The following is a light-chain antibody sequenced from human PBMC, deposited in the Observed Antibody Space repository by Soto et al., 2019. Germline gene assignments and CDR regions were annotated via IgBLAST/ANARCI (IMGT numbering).Light chain of an antibody. CDR3: SSYASSSTVV. CDR1: SSDVGGYNY. CDR2: DVS. J-gene: IGLJ2*01. V-gene: IGLV2-14*01. Sequence: QSALTQPASVSGSPGQSITISCTGTSSDVGGYNYVSWYQQHPGKAPKLMIYDVSNRPSGVSNRVSGSKSGNTASLTISGLQAEDEADYYCSSYASSSTVVFVGGTKLPVL.